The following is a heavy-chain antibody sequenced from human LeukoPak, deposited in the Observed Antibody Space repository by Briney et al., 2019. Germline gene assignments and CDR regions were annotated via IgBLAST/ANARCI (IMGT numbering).Heavy chain of an antibody. V-gene: IGHV3-66*01. CDR3: ASSHCTAGSCNWFDP. D-gene: IGHD2-8*02. J-gene: IGHJ5*02. CDR2: MYGGDRT. CDR1: GFTVSSNY. Sequence: PGGSLRLSCAASGFTVSSNYMSWVRQAPGKGLEWVSFMYGGDRTYYADSVKGRFTMSRDDMEKTVYLQMDSLRAEDTAVYYCASSHCTAGSCNWFDPWGQGTLVTVSS.